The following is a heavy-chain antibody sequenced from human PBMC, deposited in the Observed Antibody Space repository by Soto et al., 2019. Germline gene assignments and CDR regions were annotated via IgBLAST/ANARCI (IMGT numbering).Heavy chain of an antibody. CDR2: INPSDAYT. V-gene: IGHV1-46*01. Sequence: QVQLVQSGAEVKKPGASVKVSCRASGYTFISYYIHWVRQAPGQGLAWMGLINPSDAYTDYAQKCKGRLTLTRDKYTSIVYMELSSLRSEDTAIYYCARDHVDTPMTNFDYWGQGTLVTVSS. CDR1: GYTFISYY. CDR3: ARDHVDTPMTNFDY. D-gene: IGHD5-18*01. J-gene: IGHJ4*02.